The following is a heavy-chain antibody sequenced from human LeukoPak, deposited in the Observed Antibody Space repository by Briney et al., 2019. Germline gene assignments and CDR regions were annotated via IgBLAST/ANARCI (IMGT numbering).Heavy chain of an antibody. Sequence: GGSLRLSCVASGFAFSDDSMNWVRQPPGKGLEWVSSISSTSKYIYYADSVKGRFTIPRDNAKNSLFLQMNNLRVDDSGVYYCAREYTAMAYDYWGQGNLVTVSS. CDR2: ISSTSKYI. D-gene: IGHD5-18*01. CDR3: AREYTAMAYDY. V-gene: IGHV3-21*01. J-gene: IGHJ4*02. CDR1: GFAFSDDS.